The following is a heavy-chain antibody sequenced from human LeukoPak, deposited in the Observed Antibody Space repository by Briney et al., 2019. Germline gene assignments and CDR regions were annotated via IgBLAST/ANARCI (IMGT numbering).Heavy chain of an antibody. CDR3: AKDQRDDILTGYYDYYFDY. D-gene: IGHD3-9*01. J-gene: IGHJ4*02. V-gene: IGHV3-30*18. CDR1: GFTFSSYG. Sequence: PGRSLRLSCAVSGFTFSSYGMHWVRQAPGKGLEWVAVISYDGSNKYYADSVKGRFTISRDNSKNTLYLQMNSLRAEDTAVYYCAKDQRDDILTGYYDYYFDYWGQGTLVTVSS. CDR2: ISYDGSNK.